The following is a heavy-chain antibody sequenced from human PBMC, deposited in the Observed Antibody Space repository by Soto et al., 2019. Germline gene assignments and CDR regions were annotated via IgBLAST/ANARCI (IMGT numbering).Heavy chain of an antibody. CDR3: ARRPIDVSGGSCYNYAMDV. V-gene: IGHV5-10-1*01. CDR1: GYSFTSYW. CDR2: IDPSDSYT. J-gene: IGHJ6*02. D-gene: IGHD2-15*01. Sequence: GESLKISCKGSGYSFTSYWISWVRQMPGKGLEWMGRIDPSDSYTNYSPSFQGHVTISADKSISTAYLQWSSLKASDTAMYYCARRPIDVSGGSCYNYAMDVWGPGTTVSVAS.